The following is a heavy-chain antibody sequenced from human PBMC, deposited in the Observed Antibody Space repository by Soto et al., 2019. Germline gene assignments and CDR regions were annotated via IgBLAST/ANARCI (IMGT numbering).Heavy chain of an antibody. CDR2: ISGNGDST. CDR1: GFTFSIFA. J-gene: IGHJ6*02. CDR3: TKDRPEWFGPFYGMDV. V-gene: IGHV3-23*01. D-gene: IGHD3-10*01. Sequence: GGSLRLSCAASGFTFSIFAMSWVRQAPGKGLEWVSAISGNGDSTYYADSVKGRFTISRDNSKNTLSLQMNSLRGEDTAVYYCTKDRPEWFGPFYGMDVWGQGTTVTVSS.